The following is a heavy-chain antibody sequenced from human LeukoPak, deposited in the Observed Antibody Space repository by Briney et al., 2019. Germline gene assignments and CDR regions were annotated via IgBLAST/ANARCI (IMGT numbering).Heavy chain of an antibody. CDR2: IHPGDSDT. D-gene: IGHD3-10*01. CDR1: GYTFTNYW. V-gene: IGHV5-51*01. Sequence: GESLKISCQGSGYTFTNYWIGWVRQMPGKGLEWMGIIHPGDSDTRYNPSFQGQVTISADKSISTAYLRWSSLKTSDTAMYYCARHFSGTADYYYYYYMDVWGKGTTVTVSS. J-gene: IGHJ6*03. CDR3: ARHFSGTADYYYYYYMDV.